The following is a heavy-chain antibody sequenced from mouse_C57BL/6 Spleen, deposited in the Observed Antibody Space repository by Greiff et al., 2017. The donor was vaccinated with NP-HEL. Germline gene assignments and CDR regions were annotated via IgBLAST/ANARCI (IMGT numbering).Heavy chain of an antibody. D-gene: IGHD2-4*01. V-gene: IGHV1-26*01. CDR1: GYTFTDYY. Sequence: VQLQQSGPELVKPGASVKISCKASGYTFTDYYMNWVKQSHGKSLEWIGDINPNNGGTSYNQKFKGKATLTVDKSSSTAYMELRSLTSEDSAVYYCARGYDYDDAMDYWGQGTSVTVSS. J-gene: IGHJ4*01. CDR3: ARGYDYDDAMDY. CDR2: INPNNGGT.